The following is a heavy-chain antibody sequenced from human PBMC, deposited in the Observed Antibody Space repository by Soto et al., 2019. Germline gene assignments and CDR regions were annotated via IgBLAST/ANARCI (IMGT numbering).Heavy chain of an antibody. CDR1: GFTFSSYA. V-gene: IGHV3-23*01. CDR3: ARRGSGSDYDY. Sequence: EVQLLESGGGLVQPGGSLRLSCAASGFTFSSYAMRWVRQAPVKGLEWVSAISGSGGSTYYADSVKGRFTISRDNSKNLPSLPMNSLMAEDTAVYYCARRGSGSDYDYWGQGTLVTVSS. CDR2: ISGSGGST. J-gene: IGHJ4*02. D-gene: IGHD1-26*01.